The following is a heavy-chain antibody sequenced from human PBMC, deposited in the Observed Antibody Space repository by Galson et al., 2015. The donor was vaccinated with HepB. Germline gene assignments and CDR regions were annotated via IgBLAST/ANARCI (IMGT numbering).Heavy chain of an antibody. D-gene: IGHD1-26*01. CDR1: GFTFSSYS. CDR3: ARDLIARPYYFDY. Sequence: SLRLSCAASGFTFSSYSMNWVRQAPGKGLEWVSYISSSSSTIYYADSVKGRFTISRDNAKNPLYLQMNSLRAEDTAVYYCARDLIARPYYFDYWGQGTLVTVSS. J-gene: IGHJ4*02. V-gene: IGHV3-48*01. CDR2: ISSSSSTI.